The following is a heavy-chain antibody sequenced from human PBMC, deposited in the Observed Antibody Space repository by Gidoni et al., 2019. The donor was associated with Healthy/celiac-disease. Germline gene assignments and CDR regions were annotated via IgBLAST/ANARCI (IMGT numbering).Heavy chain of an antibody. CDR2: IRSKANSYAT. V-gene: IGHV3-73*02. D-gene: IGHD3-22*01. CDR1: GFTFSGPA. Sequence: EVPLVESGGGLVQPGGSLKLSCAASGFTFSGPAMHWVRQASGKGLEWVGRIRSKANSYATAYAASVKGRFTISRDDSKNTAYLQMNSLKTEDTAVYYCTRLPYYYDSSGYYSPDYWGQGTLVTVSS. J-gene: IGHJ4*02. CDR3: TRLPYYYDSSGYYSPDY.